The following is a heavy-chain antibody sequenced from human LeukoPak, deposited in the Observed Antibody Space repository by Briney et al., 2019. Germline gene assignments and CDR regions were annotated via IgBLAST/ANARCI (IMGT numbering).Heavy chain of an antibody. CDR1: GGSISSSNW. CDR2: IYHSGST. J-gene: IGHJ3*02. Sequence: SSGTLSRTCAVSGGSISSSNWGSWVRQPPGKGLEWIGEIYHSGSTNYNPSLKSRVTKSVDKSKNQFSLKLSSVTAADTDVYYCASGYDYARDAFDIWGQGTMVTVSS. V-gene: IGHV4-4*02. CDR3: ASGYDYARDAFDI. D-gene: IGHD5-12*01.